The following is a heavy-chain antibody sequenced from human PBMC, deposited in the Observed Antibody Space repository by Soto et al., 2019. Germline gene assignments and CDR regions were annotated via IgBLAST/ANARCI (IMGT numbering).Heavy chain of an antibody. J-gene: IGHJ4*02. Sequence: QVHLVQSGAEVKKPGASVKVSCQGSGYAFTTYGITWVRQAPGQGLEWMGWISAHNGNTNYAQRLQGRVTVTRDTSTSTAYMELRSLRYDVTAVYYCARGRDGDYWGQGAVVTVSS. D-gene: IGHD6-6*01. CDR2: ISAHNGNT. CDR1: GYAFTTYG. CDR3: ARGRDGDY. V-gene: IGHV1-18*01.